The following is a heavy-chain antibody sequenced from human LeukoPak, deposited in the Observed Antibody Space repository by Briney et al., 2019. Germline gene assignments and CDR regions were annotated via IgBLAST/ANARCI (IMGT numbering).Heavy chain of an antibody. V-gene: IGHV3-49*04. CDR1: GFTFGDYA. CDR3: TRDFTIFDY. J-gene: IGHJ4*02. Sequence: GGSLRLSCIASGFTFGDYAMSWVRQAPGKGLEWVDFIRSKAFGGSTEYAASVKGRFTISRDDSKSIAYLQMNSLKTEDTAVYYCTRDFTIFDYWGQGTLVTVSS. CDR2: IRSKAFGGST. D-gene: IGHD3-3*01.